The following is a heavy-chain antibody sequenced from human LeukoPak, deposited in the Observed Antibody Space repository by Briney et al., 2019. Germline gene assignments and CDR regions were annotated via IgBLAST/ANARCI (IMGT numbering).Heavy chain of an antibody. Sequence: NHGESLKISCKGSGYRFTSYWIGWVRQMPGKGLEWMGTIYPGDSDTRYSPSFQGQVTISADKSISTAYLQWSSLKASDTAMYYCAGTTYCSSTSCHLDYWGQGTLVTVSS. CDR2: IYPGDSDT. V-gene: IGHV5-51*01. CDR1: GYRFTSYW. J-gene: IGHJ4*02. D-gene: IGHD2-2*01. CDR3: AGTTYCSSTSCHLDY.